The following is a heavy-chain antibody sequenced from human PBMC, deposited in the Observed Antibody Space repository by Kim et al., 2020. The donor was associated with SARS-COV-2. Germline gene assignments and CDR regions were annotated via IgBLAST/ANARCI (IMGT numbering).Heavy chain of an antibody. CDR2: IYYSGST. Sequence: SETLSLTCTVSGGSISSSSYYWGWIRQPPGKGLEWIGSIYYSGSTYYNPSLKSRVTISVDTSKNQFSLKLSSVTAADTAVYYCARRAYCGGDCYWFDPWGQGTLVTVSS. CDR1: GGSISSSSYY. J-gene: IGHJ5*02. D-gene: IGHD2-21*02. V-gene: IGHV4-39*01. CDR3: ARRAYCGGDCYWFDP.